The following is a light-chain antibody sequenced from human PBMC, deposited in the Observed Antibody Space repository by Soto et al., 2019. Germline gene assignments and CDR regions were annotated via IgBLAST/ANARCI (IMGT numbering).Light chain of an antibody. Sequence: EIVMTQSPATLPVSPGERATLSCRASQSVGSNLAWYQQKPVQAPSLLIYDISARATGIPTRFSGSGSGTEFTLTISSLQSEDFAVYYCQQYNDWPLTFGGGTKVDIK. J-gene: IGKJ4*01. CDR1: QSVGSN. CDR2: DIS. V-gene: IGKV3D-15*01. CDR3: QQYNDWPLT.